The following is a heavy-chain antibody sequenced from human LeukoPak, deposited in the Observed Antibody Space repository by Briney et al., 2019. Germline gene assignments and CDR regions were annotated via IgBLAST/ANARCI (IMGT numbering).Heavy chain of an antibody. CDR2: ISGSGGST. J-gene: IGHJ3*02. V-gene: IGHV3-23*01. CDR1: GFTFLSYA. Sequence: GGSLRLSCAASGFTFLSYAMSWVRQAPGKGLEWVSAISGSGGSTYYADSVKGRFTISRDNSKNTLYLQMNSLRAEDTALYYCAKEGPYSSGWYPDAFDIWGQGTMVTVSS. D-gene: IGHD6-19*01. CDR3: AKEGPYSSGWYPDAFDI.